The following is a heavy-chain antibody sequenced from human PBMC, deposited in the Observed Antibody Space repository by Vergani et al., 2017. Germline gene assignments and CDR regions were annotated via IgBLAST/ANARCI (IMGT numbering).Heavy chain of an antibody. Sequence: QLQLQESGPGLVKPSETLSLTCTVSGVSIGSNSYYWGWIRQPPGKGLEWIGTIYYTGTTYYNEAHKSRLTISVDTSKNQFSLNLTSVTAADTAVYYCARNPYCGGDCYSVAFDIWGQGTMVTVSS. CDR3: ARNPYCGGDCYSVAFDI. V-gene: IGHV4-39*01. J-gene: IGHJ3*02. CDR2: IYYTGTT. D-gene: IGHD2-21*02. CDR1: GVSIGSNSYY.